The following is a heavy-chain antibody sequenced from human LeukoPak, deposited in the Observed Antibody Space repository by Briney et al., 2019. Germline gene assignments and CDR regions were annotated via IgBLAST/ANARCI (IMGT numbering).Heavy chain of an antibody. J-gene: IGHJ3*01. D-gene: IGHD2-2*01. Sequence: PGGSLRLSCAASGFTFSSYSMNWVRQAPGKGLEWVSYISSSGSTIYYADSVKGRFTISRDNAKNSLYLQMNSLRAEDTAVYYCARAKERSRYQLLSGFDYWGQGTMVTVSS. CDR1: GFTFSSYS. CDR3: ARAKERSRYQLLSGFDY. V-gene: IGHV3-48*04. CDR2: ISSSGSTI.